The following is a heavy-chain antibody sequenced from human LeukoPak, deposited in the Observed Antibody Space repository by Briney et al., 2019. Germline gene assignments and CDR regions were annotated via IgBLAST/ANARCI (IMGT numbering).Heavy chain of an antibody. Sequence: GGSLRLSCAASEFTFSSHAMSWVRQAPGKGLEWVSAISAGGGSIYYADSVKGRFTISRDNYKSTLYLLMNSLRAEDTAVYYCARDEDDYAEAEFFLHRGQGTLVTVSS. CDR3: ARDEDDYAEAEFFLH. CDR1: EFTFSSHA. CDR2: ISAGGGSI. V-gene: IGHV3-23*01. J-gene: IGHJ1*01. D-gene: IGHD5-12*01.